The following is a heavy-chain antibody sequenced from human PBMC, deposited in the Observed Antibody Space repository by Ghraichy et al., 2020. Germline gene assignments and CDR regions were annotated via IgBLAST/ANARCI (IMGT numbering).Heavy chain of an antibody. D-gene: IGHD1-1*01. CDR2: INNDGIST. CDR3: VRVQGWANENDY. CDR1: GFTFSSYW. Sequence: GGSLRLSCAASGFTFSSYWMCWVRQAPGKGLVWVSHINNDGISTNYADSVKGRFTISRDNAKSTLYLQMNSLSAEDTAVYYCVRVQGWANENDYWGQGALVTVSS. V-gene: IGHV3-74*01. J-gene: IGHJ4*02.